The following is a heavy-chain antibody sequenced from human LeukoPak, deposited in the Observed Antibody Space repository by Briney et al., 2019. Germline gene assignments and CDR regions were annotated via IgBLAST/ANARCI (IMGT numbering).Heavy chain of an antibody. V-gene: IGHV3-74*01. D-gene: IGHD5-18*01. CDR1: GFNFSNYW. Sequence: GGSLRLSCAASGFNFSNYWMHWVRQAPGKGLEWVSRINIAGSVTTYADSVKGRFTISRDNAKKTLYLQMNSLRAEDTAVYYCARGWIQGLDSWGQGTPVTVSS. J-gene: IGHJ4*02. CDR2: INIAGSVT. CDR3: ARGWIQGLDS.